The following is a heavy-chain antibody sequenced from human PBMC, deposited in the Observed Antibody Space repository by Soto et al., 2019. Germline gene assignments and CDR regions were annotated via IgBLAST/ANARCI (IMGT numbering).Heavy chain of an antibody. CDR1: GGSISSNLYY. CDR3: ARQTGGFGYYFDY. J-gene: IGHJ4*02. Sequence: QLQLQESGPGLVKPSETLSLTCTVSGGSISSNLYYWGWVRQPPGKGLEWIGAVYYSGRTWYNPSLNSRVIISVDTLRNQFSLNPRSVTASDTAVYYCARQTGGFGYYFDYWGQGALVTVSS. CDR2: VYYSGRT. D-gene: IGHD3-16*01. V-gene: IGHV4-39*01.